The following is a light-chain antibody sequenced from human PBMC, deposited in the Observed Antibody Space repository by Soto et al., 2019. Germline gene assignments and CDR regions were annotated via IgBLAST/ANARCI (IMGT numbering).Light chain of an antibody. CDR2: GAS. CDR1: QSVGTN. V-gene: IGKV3-15*01. J-gene: IGKJ5*01. CDR3: QQLNYWPRIT. Sequence: DIGMTQSPGTLSVSPGERATLSCRASQSVGTNLAWYQQRPGQAPRLLVYGASTRASGIPPRFSGSGSGTDFTLTISSLQSEDFAVYYCQQLNYWPRITFGQGTRLEIK.